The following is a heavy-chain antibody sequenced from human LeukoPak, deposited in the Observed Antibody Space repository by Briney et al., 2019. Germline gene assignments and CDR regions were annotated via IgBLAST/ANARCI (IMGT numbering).Heavy chain of an antibody. Sequence: KPSETLSLTSAVYGGSFSGYYWSWIRQPPGKGLEWIGEINHSGSTNYNPSLKSRVTISVDTSKNQFSLKLSSVTAADTAVYYCARVDVGSSSWEALDYWGQGTLVTVSS. CDR2: INHSGST. D-gene: IGHD6-13*01. CDR1: GGSFSGYY. V-gene: IGHV4-34*01. J-gene: IGHJ4*02. CDR3: ARVDVGSSSWEALDY.